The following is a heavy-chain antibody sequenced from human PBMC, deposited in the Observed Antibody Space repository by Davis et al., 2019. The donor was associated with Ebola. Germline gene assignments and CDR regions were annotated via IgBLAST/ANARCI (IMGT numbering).Heavy chain of an antibody. Sequence: GESLKISCETSGFIFRNYVMSWVRQAPGKGLEWVSYISSSGSTIYYADSAKGRFTVSRDNSKKTMYLQMNSLRAEDTAVYYCAKEYIVVVVAATQHYGMDVWGQGTTVTVSS. V-gene: IGHV3-23*01. J-gene: IGHJ6*02. D-gene: IGHD2-15*01. CDR3: AKEYIVVVVAATQHYGMDV. CDR2: ISSSGSTI. CDR1: GFIFRNYV.